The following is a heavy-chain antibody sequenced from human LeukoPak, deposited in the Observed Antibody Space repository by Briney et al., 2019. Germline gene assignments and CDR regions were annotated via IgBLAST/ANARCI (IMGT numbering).Heavy chain of an antibody. J-gene: IGHJ3*02. CDR2: IIPILGIA. Sequence: SVKVSCKASGGTFSSYAISWVRQAPGQGLEWMGRIIPILGIANYAQKFQGRVTITADKSTSTAYMELSSLRSEDTAVYYCAKDKFDYGGPHDAFDIWGQGTMVTVSS. D-gene: IGHD4-23*01. V-gene: IGHV1-69*04. CDR3: AKDKFDYGGPHDAFDI. CDR1: GGTFSSYA.